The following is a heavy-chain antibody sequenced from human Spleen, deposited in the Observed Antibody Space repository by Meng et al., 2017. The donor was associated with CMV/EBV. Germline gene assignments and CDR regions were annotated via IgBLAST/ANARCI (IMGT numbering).Heavy chain of an antibody. CDR2: IYYSGST. Sequence: QVQLREPGPGLVKLSQTLSLTGTVSGGSISSGDYYWSWIRQPPGKGLEWIGYIYYSGSTYYNPSLKSRVTISVDTSKNQFSLKLSSVTAADTAVYYCARTRIPAATISSYFDYWGQGTLVTVSS. CDR1: GGSISSGDYY. D-gene: IGHD2-2*01. J-gene: IGHJ4*02. CDR3: ARTRIPAATISSYFDY. V-gene: IGHV4-30-4*08.